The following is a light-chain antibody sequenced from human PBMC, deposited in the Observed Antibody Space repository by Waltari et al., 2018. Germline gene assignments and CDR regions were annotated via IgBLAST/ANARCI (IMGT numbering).Light chain of an antibody. J-gene: IGLJ2*01. CDR1: ILRTYY. V-gene: IGLV3-19*01. CDR3: SSRELSGHVV. Sequence: SSDLTQDPAVSVALGQTVRITCQGDILRTYYGNWCRQKPGQPHELVIYGKNNRPSGIPDRYLASRSGNTASLIIAGAQAEDEADYYCSSRELSGHVVFGGGTRLTVL. CDR2: GKN.